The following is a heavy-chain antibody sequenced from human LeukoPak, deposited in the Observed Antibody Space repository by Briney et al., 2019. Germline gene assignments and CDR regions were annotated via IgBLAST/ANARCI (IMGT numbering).Heavy chain of an antibody. J-gene: IGHJ6*03. CDR2: MNPNSGNT. CDR3: ARGMHCSGGSCYPYYYYYYYMDV. V-gene: IGHV1-8*03. D-gene: IGHD2-15*01. CDR1: GYTFTSYG. Sequence: ASVKVSCKASGYTFTSYGISWVRQAPGQGLEWMGWMNPNSGNTGYAQKFQGRVTITRNTSISTAYMELSSLRSEDTAVYYCARGMHCSGGSCYPYYYYYYYMDVWGKGTTVTVSS.